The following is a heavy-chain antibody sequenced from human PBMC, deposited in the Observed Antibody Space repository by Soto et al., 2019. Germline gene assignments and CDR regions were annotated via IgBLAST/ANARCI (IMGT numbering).Heavy chain of an antibody. J-gene: IGHJ4*02. Sequence: QVQLVQSGAEMKKPGSSVKVSCKASGGTFSSYAISWVRQAPGQGLEWMGGIIPIFGTANYAQKFQGRVTITADESTSTAYMELSSLRSEDTAVYYCAREASTYYYDSSGSYYFDYWGQGTLVTVSS. D-gene: IGHD3-22*01. CDR2: IIPIFGTA. CDR1: GGTFSSYA. V-gene: IGHV1-69*01. CDR3: AREASTYYYDSSGSYYFDY.